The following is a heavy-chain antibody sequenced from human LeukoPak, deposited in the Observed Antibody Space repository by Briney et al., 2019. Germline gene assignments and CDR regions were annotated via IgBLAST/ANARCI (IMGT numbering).Heavy chain of an antibody. CDR3: AGSYHYYMDV. CDR2: ISYIGST. Sequence: SETLSLTCTVPGGSISNYYWSWTRQPPGKGLEWIGYISYIGSTKYNPSLKSRVTISEDTSKKQFSLKLSSVTAADTAVYYCAGSYHYYMDVWGKGTTVTVSS. J-gene: IGHJ6*03. V-gene: IGHV4-59*01. CDR1: GGSISNYY.